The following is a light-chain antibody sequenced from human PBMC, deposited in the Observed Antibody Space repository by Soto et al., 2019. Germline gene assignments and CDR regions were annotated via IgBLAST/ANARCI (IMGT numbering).Light chain of an antibody. CDR3: QQYGSSPVT. J-gene: IGKJ5*01. CDR2: GAS. Sequence: EIVLTQSPGTLSLSPGERATLSCRASQSVSSTYLAWYQQKPGQPPRLLIYGASSMATAIPDRFSGSGSGTDFTITITRLESEDFAVYYCQQYGSSPVTFGQGTRLDIK. CDR1: QSVSSTY. V-gene: IGKV3-20*01.